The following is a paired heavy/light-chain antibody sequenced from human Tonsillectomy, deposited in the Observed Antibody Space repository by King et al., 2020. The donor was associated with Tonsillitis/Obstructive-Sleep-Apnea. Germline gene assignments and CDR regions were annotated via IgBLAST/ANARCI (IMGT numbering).Light chain of an antibody. CDR1: QSMSSY. J-gene: IGKJ2*01. Sequence: DIQMTQSPSSLSASVGDKVTITCRASQSMSSYLNWYQQKPGKAPQLLIYAASSLQSGVPSRFSGSGSGADFTLTISSLQPEDFATYFCQQSYSMPYTFGQGTKVEIK. V-gene: IGKV1-39*01. CDR3: QQSYSMPYT. CDR2: AAS.
Heavy chain of an antibody. CDR1: GGSISGSSYY. J-gene: IGHJ4*02. D-gene: IGHD3-16*02. V-gene: IGHV4-39*01. Sequence: QLQLQESGPGLVKPSETLSLTCTVSGGSISGSSYYWGWVRQPPGKGLEWIGDIDYTGSTDYNPSLKSRVTISVDTSKTQVSLRLTSVTAADTAVYYCARRDYVWGSYPLLYFFDYWGQGTLVTVSS. CDR3: ARRDYVWGSYPLLYFFDY. CDR2: IDYTGST.